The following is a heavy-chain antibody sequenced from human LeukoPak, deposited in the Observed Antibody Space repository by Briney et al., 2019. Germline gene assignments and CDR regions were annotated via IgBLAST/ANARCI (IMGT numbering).Heavy chain of an antibody. CDR1: GFTFSTFA. J-gene: IGHJ6*02. V-gene: IGHV3-30-3*01. CDR2: ISYDGNNK. D-gene: IGHD3-10*01. CDR3: ARAHYYGSGSYYLAPFIGYNYGMDV. Sequence: GGPLRLSGAASGFTFSTFAIHWVRQAPGKGLDWVAVISYDGNNKYYADSVKGRFTISRDNSKNTLYLQMNSLRAEDTAVYYCARAHYYGSGSYYLAPFIGYNYGMDVWGQGTTVTVSS.